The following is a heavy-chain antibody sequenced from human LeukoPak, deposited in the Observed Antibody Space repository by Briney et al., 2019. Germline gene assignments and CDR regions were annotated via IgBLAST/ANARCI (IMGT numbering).Heavy chain of an antibody. D-gene: IGHD6-19*01. V-gene: IGHV4-38-2*02. Sequence: PSETLSLTCSVSDYSIGNGYYWGWIRQPPGKGLEWIGSIYYSGSTYYNPSLKSRVTISVDTSKNQFSLKLSSVTAADTAVYYCARVGVSGWYGTNNWGQGTLVTVSS. CDR1: DYSIGNGYY. CDR3: ARVGVSGWYGTNN. CDR2: IYYSGST. J-gene: IGHJ4*02.